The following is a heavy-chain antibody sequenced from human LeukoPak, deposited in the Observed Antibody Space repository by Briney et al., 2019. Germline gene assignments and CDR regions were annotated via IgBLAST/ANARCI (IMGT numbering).Heavy chain of an antibody. CDR1: GFXFSSHA. CDR3: ARGTGYAVFDY. Sequence: GGSLRLSCSASGFXFSSHATHWVRQAPGKGLMWVSRISSDESSTTYADSVKGRFTISRDNAKNTLYLQMNSLRAEDTAVYYCARGTGYAVFDYWGQGTLVTVSS. V-gene: IGHV3-74*01. D-gene: IGHD5-12*01. CDR2: ISSDESST. J-gene: IGHJ4*02.